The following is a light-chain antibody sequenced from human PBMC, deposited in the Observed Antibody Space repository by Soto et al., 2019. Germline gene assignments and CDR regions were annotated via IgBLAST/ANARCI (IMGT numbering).Light chain of an antibody. J-gene: IGKJ4*01. V-gene: IGKV1-9*01. CDR1: QGIGSY. CDR3: QQLNSYPRA. Sequence: DIQLTQSPSFLSASVGDRVTITCRASQGIGSYLAWYQQKPGKAPKLLIYAASTLQSGVPSRFNGSGSGTEFTLTISSLQPEDFATYYCQQLNSYPRAFGGGTRWIS. CDR2: AAS.